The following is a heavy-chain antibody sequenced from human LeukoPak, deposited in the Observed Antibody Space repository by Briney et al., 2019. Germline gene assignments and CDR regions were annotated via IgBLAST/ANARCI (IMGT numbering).Heavy chain of an antibody. D-gene: IGHD5/OR15-5a*01. CDR2: ISSSGSTI. Sequence: GGSLRLSCAASGFTFSSYSMNWVRQAPGKGLEWVSYISSSGSTIYYADSVKGRFTISRDNAKNSLYLQMNSLRAEDTAVYYCAREGVYLYYFDYWGQGALVTVSS. V-gene: IGHV3-48*04. CDR1: GFTFSSYS. CDR3: AREGVYLYYFDY. J-gene: IGHJ4*02.